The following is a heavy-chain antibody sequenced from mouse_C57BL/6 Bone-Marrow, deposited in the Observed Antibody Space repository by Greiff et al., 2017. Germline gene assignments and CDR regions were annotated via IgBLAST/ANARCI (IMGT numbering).Heavy chain of an antibody. J-gene: IGHJ2*01. CDR3: ARDRLGSFDY. D-gene: IGHD4-1*01. CDR2: INYDGSST. Sequence: EVMLVESEGGLVQPGSSMKLSCTASGFTFSDYYMAWVRQVPEKGLEWVANINYDGSSTYYLDSLKSRFIISRDNAKNILYLQMSSLKSEDTATYYCARDRLGSFDYWGQGTTLTVSS. V-gene: IGHV5-16*01. CDR1: GFTFSDYY.